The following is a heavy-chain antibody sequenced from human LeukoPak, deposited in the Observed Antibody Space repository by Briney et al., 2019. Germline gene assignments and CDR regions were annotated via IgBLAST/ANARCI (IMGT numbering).Heavy chain of an antibody. CDR2: FYKSSSAI. Sequence: GGPLRLSCAASGFTFSRYSEHCVRDAPEEGGESLLYFYKSSSAIYYADSVKGRFTISRDNANNSLYLQINSLRDEDTAVYYCAREPGRLDRGNDYYYGMDVWGQGTTVTVSS. D-gene: IGHD1-1*01. J-gene: IGHJ6*02. V-gene: IGHV3-48*02. CDR3: AREPGRLDRGNDYYYGMDV. CDR1: GFTFSRYS.